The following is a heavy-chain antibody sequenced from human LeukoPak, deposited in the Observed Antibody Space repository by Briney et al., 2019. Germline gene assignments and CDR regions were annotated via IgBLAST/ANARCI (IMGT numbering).Heavy chain of an antibody. Sequence: PGGSLRLSCAASGFTFSSYGMHWVRQAPGKGLEWVAFIRYDGSNKYYADSVKGRFIISRDNSKNTLYLQMNSLRAEDTAVYYCAKEFKRYYDSSGYFDYWGQGTLVTVSS. D-gene: IGHD3-22*01. CDR1: GFTFSSYG. J-gene: IGHJ4*02. CDR2: IRYDGSNK. CDR3: AKEFKRYYDSSGYFDY. V-gene: IGHV3-30*02.